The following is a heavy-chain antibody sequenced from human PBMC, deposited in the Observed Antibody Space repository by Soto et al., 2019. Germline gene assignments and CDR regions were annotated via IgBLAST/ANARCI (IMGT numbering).Heavy chain of an antibody. CDR3: AKEAGDH. V-gene: IGHV1-69*01. D-gene: IGHD3-10*01. CDR1: GGTFNTYA. J-gene: IGHJ4*02. CDR2: IIPIFGIK. Sequence: QMQLVQSGAEVKKRGSSVKISCKTSGGTFNTYALTWVRQAPGQGLEWIGGIIPIFGIKNVAQRFQGRVTINADESLTTAYMEMTSLRSDDTAVYYCAKEAGDHWGQGTLVTVSS.